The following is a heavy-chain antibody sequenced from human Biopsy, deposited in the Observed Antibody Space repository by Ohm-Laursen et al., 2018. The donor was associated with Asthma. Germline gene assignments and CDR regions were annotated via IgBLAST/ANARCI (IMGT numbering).Heavy chain of an antibody. CDR1: GFTLSSYA. CDR2: ISSGGGTI. Sequence: GSLRLSCAATGFTLSSYAIHRVRQAPGKGLEWVSVISSGGGTIDYADSVKGRFTISRDNSKNTLYLQMNSLRTEDTAVYYCAKRRGYSGHDNDYWGQGTLVIVSS. J-gene: IGHJ4*02. CDR3: AKRRGYSGHDNDY. D-gene: IGHD5-12*01. V-gene: IGHV3-23*01.